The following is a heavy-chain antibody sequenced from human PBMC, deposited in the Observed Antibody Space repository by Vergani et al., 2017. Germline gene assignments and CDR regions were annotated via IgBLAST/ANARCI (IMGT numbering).Heavy chain of an antibody. CDR3: SRGRGYSFGYSDY. V-gene: IGHV3-49*04. D-gene: IGHD5-18*01. CDR1: GFSFGDYV. CDR2: IRHKAYGGTT. Sequence: EVQLVESGGGLVPPGRSLRLSCAASGFSFGDYVMTWVRQAPGKGLEWVAFIRHKAYGGTTEYAASVKGRFTISRDDSKRLAYLQLSGLKTEDTAVYFCSRGRGYSFGYSDYWGQGTLVTVSS. J-gene: IGHJ4*02.